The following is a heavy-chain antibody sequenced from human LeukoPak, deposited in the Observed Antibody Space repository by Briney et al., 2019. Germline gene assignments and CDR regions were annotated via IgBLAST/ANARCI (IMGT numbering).Heavy chain of an antibody. CDR3: ARASGIAVAGTGAGIVNY. V-gene: IGHV4-34*01. D-gene: IGHD6-19*01. CDR1: GGSFSGYY. Sequence: SETLSLTCAVSGGSFSGYYWSWIRQPPGKGLEWIGEINHSGSTNYNPSLKSRVTISVDTSKNQFSLKLSSVTAADTAVYYCARASGIAVAGTGAGIVNYWGQGTLVTVSS. CDR2: INHSGST. J-gene: IGHJ4*02.